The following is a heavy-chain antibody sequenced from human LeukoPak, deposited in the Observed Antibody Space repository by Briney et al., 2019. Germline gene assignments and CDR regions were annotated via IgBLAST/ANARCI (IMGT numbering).Heavy chain of an antibody. V-gene: IGHV1-2*02. CDR1: GYTFTGYD. CDR2: INPNSGGT. D-gene: IGHD1-26*01. Sequence: ASVKVSCKASGYTFTGYDMHWVRQAPGQGLEWMGWINPNSGGTNYAQKFQGRVTMTRDTSISTAYMELSRLRSDDTAVYYCARELSGSYGLDYWGQGTLVTVSS. CDR3: ARELSGSYGLDY. J-gene: IGHJ4*02.